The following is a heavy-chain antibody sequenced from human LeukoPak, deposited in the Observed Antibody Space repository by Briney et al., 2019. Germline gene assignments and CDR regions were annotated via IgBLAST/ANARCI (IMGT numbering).Heavy chain of an antibody. J-gene: IGHJ4*02. CDR2: ISWNSGSI. CDR1: GFTFDDYA. CDR3: AKDKGQLWFPFDY. D-gene: IGHD5-18*01. Sequence: PGGPLRLSCAASGFTFDDYAMHWVRQAPGKGLEWVSGISWNSGSIGYADSVKGRFTISRDNAKNSLYLQMNSLRAEDTALYYCAKDKGQLWFPFDYWGQGTLVTVPS. V-gene: IGHV3-9*01.